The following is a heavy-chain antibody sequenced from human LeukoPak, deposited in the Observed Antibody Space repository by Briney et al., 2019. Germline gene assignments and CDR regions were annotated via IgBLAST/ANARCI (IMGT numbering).Heavy chain of an antibody. Sequence: AGGSLRLSCAASGFTFSSYWMYWVRQAPGKGLVWVSRINSDGSSTDYADSVKGRFTISRDNAKNTLYLQMNSLRAEDTAVYYCVKDSQLLRFGDPMGWGQGTLVTVSS. D-gene: IGHD3-10*01. CDR3: VKDSQLLRFGDPMG. J-gene: IGHJ4*02. CDR2: INSDGSST. CDR1: GFTFSSYW. V-gene: IGHV3-74*01.